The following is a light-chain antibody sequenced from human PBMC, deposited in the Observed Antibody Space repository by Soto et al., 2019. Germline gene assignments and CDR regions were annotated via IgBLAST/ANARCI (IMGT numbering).Light chain of an antibody. CDR3: QQYSFVPLT. CDR1: QSVARNF. CDR2: GAS. J-gene: IGKJ1*01. Sequence: EIVLTQSPGTLSLSPGERATLSCKARQSVARNFLAWYQRKPGQAPRLLIHGASTRATDIPDRFSGSGSGTDFTLTISRLEPEDFAVYYCQQYSFVPLTFGQGTKVELK. V-gene: IGKV3-20*01.